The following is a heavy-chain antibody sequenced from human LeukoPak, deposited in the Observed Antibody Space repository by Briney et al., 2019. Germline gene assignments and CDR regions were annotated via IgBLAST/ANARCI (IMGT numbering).Heavy chain of an antibody. D-gene: IGHD6-19*01. CDR1: GFTFSSYG. J-gene: IGHJ4*02. CDR3: VSGWTFDY. Sequence: PGGSLRLSCAASGFTFSSYGMHWVRQAPGKGLEWVAVISYDGSNKYYADSVKGRFTISRDNSKNTLYLQMNSLRAEDTAVCYCVSGWTFDYWGQGTLVTVSS. CDR2: ISYDGSNK. V-gene: IGHV3-30*03.